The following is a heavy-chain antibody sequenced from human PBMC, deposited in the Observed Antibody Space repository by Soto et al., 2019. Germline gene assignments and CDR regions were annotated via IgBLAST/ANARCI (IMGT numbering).Heavy chain of an antibody. CDR2: IYYSGST. CDR1: GGSISSGGYY. J-gene: IGHJ6*02. CDR3: ARDPYYDKRREGKTYGTDV. Sequence: QVQLQESGPGLVKPSQTLSLTCTVSGGSISSGGYYWSWIRQHPGKGLEWIGYIYYSGSTYYNPSHNIRDTRALESXMNXFXQKLSYVNAADTSVYYWARDPYYDKRREGKTYGTDVWGQGNTVTVSS. V-gene: IGHV4-31*03. D-gene: IGHD3-3*01.